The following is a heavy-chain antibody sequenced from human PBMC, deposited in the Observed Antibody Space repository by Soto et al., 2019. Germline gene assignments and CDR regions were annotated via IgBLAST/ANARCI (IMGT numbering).Heavy chain of an antibody. CDR3: ANQWGFATVTSFDY. CDR2: ISHSGGST. Sequence: EVQLLESGGGMVQPGGSLRLSCAASGFTFSSYAMSWVRQAPGEGLEWVSAISHSGGSTYYADSVKGRFTISRDNSKNTLFRQMNSLRSEDTAVYYGANQWGFATVTSFDYWGKGTLVTVSS. D-gene: IGHD4-4*01. CDR1: GFTFSSYA. J-gene: IGHJ4*02. V-gene: IGHV3-23*01.